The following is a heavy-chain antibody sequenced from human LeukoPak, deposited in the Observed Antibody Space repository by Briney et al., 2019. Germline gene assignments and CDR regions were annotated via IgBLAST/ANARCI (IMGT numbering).Heavy chain of an antibody. CDR1: GGSVDTFY. CDR3: ARDRTDYCSSTSCHTYYYYYYMDV. CDR2: VYYTGST. V-gene: IGHV4-59*02. D-gene: IGHD2-2*02. J-gene: IGHJ6*03. Sequence: SETLSLTCSVSGGSVDTFYWTWIRQPPGKGLDWLGHVYYTGSTNYNSSLQDRISISIDMSENQFSRTLTSVTAADTAVYYCARDRTDYCSSTSCHTYYYYYYMDVWGKGTTVTVSS.